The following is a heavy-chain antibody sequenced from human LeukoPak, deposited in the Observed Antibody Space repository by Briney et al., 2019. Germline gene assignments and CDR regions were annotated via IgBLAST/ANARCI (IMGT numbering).Heavy chain of an antibody. J-gene: IGHJ4*02. D-gene: IGHD3-10*01. CDR3: ARGDYGSGSYYKSDY. Sequence: ASVKVSCKASGYTFTSYDINWVRQATGQGLEWMGWMNPNSGNTVYAQKFQGKVTMTRNTSISTAYMELSSLRSEDTAVYYCARGDYGSGSYYKSDYWGQGTLVTVSS. V-gene: IGHV1-8*01. CDR1: GYTFTSYD. CDR2: MNPNSGNT.